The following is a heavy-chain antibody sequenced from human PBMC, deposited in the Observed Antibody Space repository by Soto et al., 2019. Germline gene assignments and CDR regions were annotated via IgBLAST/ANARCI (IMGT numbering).Heavy chain of an antibody. CDR1: GFTFSSYA. CDR3: AKVGDYVKEVY. Sequence: GGSLRLSCAASGFTFSSYAMSWVRQAPGKGLGWVSAISGSGGSTYYADSVKGRFTISRDNSKNTLYLQMNSLRAEDTAVYYCAKVGDYVKEVYWGQGTLVTVSS. V-gene: IGHV3-23*01. D-gene: IGHD4-17*01. J-gene: IGHJ4*02. CDR2: ISGSGGST.